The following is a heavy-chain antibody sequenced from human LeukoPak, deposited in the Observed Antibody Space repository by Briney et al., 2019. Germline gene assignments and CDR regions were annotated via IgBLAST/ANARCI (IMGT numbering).Heavy chain of an antibody. V-gene: IGHV3-30-3*01. CDR1: GFTFSSYA. CDR3: ARGGSPTVDY. D-gene: IGHD2-15*01. J-gene: IGHJ4*02. Sequence: GGSLRLSCAASGFTFSSYAMHWVRQAPGKGLEWVAVISYDGSNKYYADSVKGRFTISRDNSKNTLYLQMNSQRAEDTAVYYCARGGSPTVDYWGQGTLVTVSS. CDR2: ISYDGSNK.